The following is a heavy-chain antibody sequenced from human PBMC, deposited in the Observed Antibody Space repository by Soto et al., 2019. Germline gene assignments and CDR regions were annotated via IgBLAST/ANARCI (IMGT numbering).Heavy chain of an antibody. CDR3: SKWDGYGDQ. V-gene: IGHV3-23*01. CDR2: ISGGGDST. J-gene: IGHJ5*02. Sequence: EVQLLESGGGLVQPGGSLRLSCAASGFTFSTHSMTWVRQAPGKGLEWVCGISGGGDSTHYADSVKGRFTISRDNSKNMVYLQMNSMTADDTSVYVCSKWDGYGDQWGQGTLVTVSS. D-gene: IGHD5-12*01. CDR1: GFTFSTHS.